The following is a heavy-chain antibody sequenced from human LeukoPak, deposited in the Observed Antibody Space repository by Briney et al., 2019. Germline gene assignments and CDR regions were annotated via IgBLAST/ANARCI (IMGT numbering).Heavy chain of an antibody. CDR2: ISGSGDST. Sequence: QAGGSLRLSCAASGFTFTTYAMSWVRQAPGKGLEWVSAISGSGDSTYYADSVKGRFTISRDNSKNTLYLQMNSLRAEDTAVYYCAKVVRRGYYYYYGMDVWGQGTTVTVSS. CDR1: GFTFTTYA. CDR3: AKVVRRGYYYYYGMDV. V-gene: IGHV3-23*01. D-gene: IGHD2-8*01. J-gene: IGHJ6*02.